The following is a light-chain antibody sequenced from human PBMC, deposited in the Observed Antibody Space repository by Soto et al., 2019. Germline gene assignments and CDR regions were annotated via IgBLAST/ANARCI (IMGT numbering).Light chain of an antibody. V-gene: IGKV1-12*01. J-gene: IGKJ5*01. Sequence: DIQMTQSPSSVSASVGDTVTITCRASQDVSTWLAWYQQRPGKAPNLLIYAASSLQIGVPSRFSGSGSGTNFTLTIAGLQPEDFATYYCQQGLSFPITFGQGTRLDIK. CDR1: QDVSTW. CDR3: QQGLSFPIT. CDR2: AAS.